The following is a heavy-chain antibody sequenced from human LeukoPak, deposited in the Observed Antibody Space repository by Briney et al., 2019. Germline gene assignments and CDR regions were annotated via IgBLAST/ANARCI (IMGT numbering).Heavy chain of an antibody. D-gene: IGHD3-10*01. V-gene: IGHV4-30-2*01. J-gene: IGHJ4*02. CDR2: IYHSGSA. Sequence: KASETLSLTCTVSGASISPNSYTWNWIRQAPGRRLEVIGYIYHSGSAHYAQSFDGRVTISIDLSKNQFSLKLNSVTAADTAVYYCGRGTYIDPLDYWGQGTLVTVSS. CDR3: GRGTYIDPLDY. CDR1: GASISPNSYT.